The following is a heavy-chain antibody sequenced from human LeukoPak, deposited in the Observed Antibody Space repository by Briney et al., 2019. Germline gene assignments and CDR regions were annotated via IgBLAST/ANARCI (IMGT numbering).Heavy chain of an antibody. V-gene: IGHV3-23*01. J-gene: IGHJ5*02. CDR1: GFTFSRNW. CDR3: AKDAPFDP. CDR2: ISSSGGST. Sequence: GGSLRLSCAASGFTFSRNWMTWVRQAPGKGLEWVSTISSSGGSTNYADSVKGRFTISRENSKNRLHLEMNSLRAEDTAIYYCAKDAPFDPWGQGTLVTVSS.